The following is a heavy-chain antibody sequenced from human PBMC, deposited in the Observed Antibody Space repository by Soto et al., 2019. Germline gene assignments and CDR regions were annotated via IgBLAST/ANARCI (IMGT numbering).Heavy chain of an antibody. Sequence: SVKVSCKASGGTFSSYAISWVRQAPGQGLEWMGGIIPIFGTANYAQKFQGRVTITADESTSTAYMELSSLRSEDTAVYYCASTPTIDYNYYGMDVWGQGTTVTVSS. CDR3: ASTPTIDYNYYGMDV. CDR1: GGTFSSYA. CDR2: IIPIFGTA. J-gene: IGHJ6*02. V-gene: IGHV1-69*13. D-gene: IGHD1-26*01.